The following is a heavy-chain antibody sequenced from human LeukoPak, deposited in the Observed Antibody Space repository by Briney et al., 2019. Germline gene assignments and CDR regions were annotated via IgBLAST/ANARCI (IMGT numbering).Heavy chain of an antibody. V-gene: IGHV6-1*01. Sequence: SQTLSLTCALSGDSVSSNSATWNWIRQSPSRGLEWLGRTYRRSKWSNDYAVSLRGRISTNPDTSKNQFSLQLNSVTPEDTAVYYCARGYGGATDCWGQGTLVTVSS. D-gene: IGHD3-16*01. CDR3: ARGYGGATDC. CDR1: GDSVSSNSAT. J-gene: IGHJ4*02. CDR2: TYRRSKWSN.